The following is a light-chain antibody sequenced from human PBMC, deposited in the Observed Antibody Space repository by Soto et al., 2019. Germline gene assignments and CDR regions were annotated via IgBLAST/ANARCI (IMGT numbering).Light chain of an antibody. J-gene: IGKJ5*01. CDR3: QQRHMWPIT. CDR1: QSFRGL. CDR2: DAY. Sequence: EVVFTHSPVTLPLSPGERATLSCRASQSFRGLLAWYQQKLGQAPRLLIYDAYNRATGIPPRFTGSGSGTDFTLTISSLEPEDSAVYYCQQRHMWPITFGQGTRLEIK. V-gene: IGKV3-11*01.